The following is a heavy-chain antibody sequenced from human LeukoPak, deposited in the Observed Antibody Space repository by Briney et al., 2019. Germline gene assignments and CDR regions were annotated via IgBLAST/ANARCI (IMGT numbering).Heavy chain of an antibody. CDR3: ARNTRERIAAAGPQRGGLDY. CDR2: ISAYNGNT. J-gene: IGHJ4*02. Sequence: GSSVKVSCKASGGTFSSYAISWVRQAPGQGLEWMGWISAYNGNTNYAQKLQGRITMTTDTSTSTAYMELRSLRSDDTAVYYCARNTRERIAAAGPQRGGLDYWGQGTLVTVSS. CDR1: GGTFSSYA. D-gene: IGHD6-13*01. V-gene: IGHV1-18*01.